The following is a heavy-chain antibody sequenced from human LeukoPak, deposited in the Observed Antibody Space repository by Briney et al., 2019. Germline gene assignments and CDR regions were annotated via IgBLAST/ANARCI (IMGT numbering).Heavy chain of an antibody. D-gene: IGHD3-3*01. CDR2: IYYSGST. J-gene: IGHJ5*02. CDR3: ARDLGSRGSGLYWFDP. CDR1: GGSISSGDYY. V-gene: IGHV4-30-4*08. Sequence: SETLSLTCTVSGGSISSGDYYWSWIRQPPGKGLEWIGYIYYSGSTYYNPSLKSRVTIAVDTSKTQFSLKLSSVTAADTAVYYCARDLGSRGSGLYWFDPWGRGTLVTVSS.